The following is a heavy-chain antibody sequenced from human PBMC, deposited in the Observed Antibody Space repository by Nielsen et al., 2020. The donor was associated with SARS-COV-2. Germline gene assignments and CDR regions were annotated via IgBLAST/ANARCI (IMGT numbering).Heavy chain of an antibody. CDR2: INSDGSST. V-gene: IGHV3-74*01. CDR1: GFTFSSYW. CDR3: AKDREVFGLDV. Sequence: GGSLRLSCAASGFTFSSYWMHWVRQAPGKGLVWVSRINSDGSSTSYADSVKGRFTISRDNAKNTLYLQMNSLRAEDTAVYYCAKDREVFGLDVWGQGTTVTVSS. D-gene: IGHD5/OR15-5a*01. J-gene: IGHJ6*02.